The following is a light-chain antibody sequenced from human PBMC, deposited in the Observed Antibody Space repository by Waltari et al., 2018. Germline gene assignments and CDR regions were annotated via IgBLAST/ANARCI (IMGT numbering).Light chain of an antibody. Sequence: QSALTQPASVSGSPGQSITISCPGPSSDVGSYNLVSWYQQHPGKAPKLMIYEVSKRPSGVSNRFSGSKSGNTASLTISGLQAEDEADYYCCSYAGSWVFGGGTKLTVL. V-gene: IGLV2-23*02. CDR2: EVS. CDR1: SSDVGSYNL. CDR3: CSYAGSWV. J-gene: IGLJ3*02.